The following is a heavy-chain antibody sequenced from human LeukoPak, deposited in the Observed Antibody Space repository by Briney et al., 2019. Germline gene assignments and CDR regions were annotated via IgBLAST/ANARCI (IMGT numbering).Heavy chain of an antibody. CDR3: AKTLGSGAYYEGTFDS. CDR1: GVSIGSFY. J-gene: IGHJ4*02. CDR2: LSYSGIT. D-gene: IGHD1-26*01. V-gene: IGHV4-59*01. Sequence: PSETLPLTCTVSGVSIGSFYWSWIRQSPGKGLEWIGYLSYSGITHYNPSLKSRVTFSVDTSKKHFSLKLTSVTAADTAVYYCAKTLGSGAYYEGTFDSWGQGTPVTVSS.